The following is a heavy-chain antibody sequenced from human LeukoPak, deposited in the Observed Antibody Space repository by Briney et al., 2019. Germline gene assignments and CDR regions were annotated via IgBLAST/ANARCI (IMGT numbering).Heavy chain of an antibody. Sequence: SETLSLTCTVSGYSISSGYYWGWIRQPPGKGLEWIGYIYYSGSTNYNPSLKSRVTISVDTSKNQFSLKLSSVTAADTAVYYCARQEIIVGAPFDYWGQGTLVTVSS. J-gene: IGHJ4*02. CDR3: ARQEIIVGAPFDY. CDR2: IYYSGST. D-gene: IGHD1-26*01. V-gene: IGHV4-38-2*02. CDR1: GYSISSGYY.